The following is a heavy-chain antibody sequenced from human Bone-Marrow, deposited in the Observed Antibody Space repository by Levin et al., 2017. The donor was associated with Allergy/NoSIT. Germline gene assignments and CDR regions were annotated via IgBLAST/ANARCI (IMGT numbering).Heavy chain of an antibody. CDR3: ARLRRSAVRNDAFEV. V-gene: IGHV5-51*01. CDR2: IYPSDSDT. J-gene: IGHJ3*01. CDR1: GYSFSSYW. D-gene: IGHD1-14*01. Sequence: SGESLKISCKGSGYSFSSYWIGWVRQMPGKGLEWMGIIYPSDSDTRYSPSFRGQVTISVDKSISTAYLQWSSLKASDTATFYCARLRRSAVRNDAFEVWGQGTVVTVSS.